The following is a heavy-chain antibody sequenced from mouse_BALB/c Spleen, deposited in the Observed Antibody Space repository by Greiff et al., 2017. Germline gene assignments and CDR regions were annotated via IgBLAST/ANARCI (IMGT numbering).Heavy chain of an antibody. J-gene: IGHJ2*01. CDR2: ISYDGSN. CDR1: GYSITSGYY. CDR3: ARGRGYDDY. D-gene: IGHD2-2*01. V-gene: IGHV3-6*02. Sequence: DVQLQESGPGLVKPSQSLSLTCSVTGYSITSGYYWNWIRQFPGNKLEWMGYISYDGSNNYNPSLKNRISITRDTSKNQFFLKLNSVTTEDTATYNCARGRGYDDYWGQGTTLTVSS.